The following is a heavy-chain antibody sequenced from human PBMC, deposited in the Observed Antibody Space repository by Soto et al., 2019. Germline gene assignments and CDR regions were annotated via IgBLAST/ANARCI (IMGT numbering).Heavy chain of an antibody. Sequence: QLQLVESGGGVVQPGGSLRLSCAASGLIFSRSGMHWVRQAPGKGLEWVAMIWSDGSKDYYADSVRGRFTISRDDSKSMLYLQMGSLTADETAVYYCARDKGVTCLDDWGQGTLVTVSS. CDR2: IWSDGSKD. V-gene: IGHV3-33*01. J-gene: IGHJ4*02. CDR3: ARDKGVTCLDD. CDR1: GLIFSRSG. D-gene: IGHD3-16*02.